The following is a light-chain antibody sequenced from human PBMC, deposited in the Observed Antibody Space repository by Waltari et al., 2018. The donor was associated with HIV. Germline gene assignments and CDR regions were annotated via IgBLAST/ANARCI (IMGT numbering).Light chain of an antibody. J-gene: IGLJ1*01. V-gene: IGLV2-14*01. CDR1: SSDVGGYDY. CDR2: EVS. CDR3: TSYTSSTTLV. Sequence: QSALTQSASVSGSPGQSITISCTGTSSDVGGYDYVSWYQQHPGKAPNLMIYEVSNRPAGVSTRFSGSKSGNTASLIISGLQAEDEADYYCTSYTSSTTLVFGTGTKVTVL.